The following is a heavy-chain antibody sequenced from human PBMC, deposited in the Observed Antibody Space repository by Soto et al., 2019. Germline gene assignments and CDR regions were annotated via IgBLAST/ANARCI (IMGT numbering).Heavy chain of an antibody. CDR1: GASISGADYF. J-gene: IGHJ5*02. CDR3: ARQRTAYFARPGDWLDP. D-gene: IGHD3-9*01. Sequence: SETLSLTCTVSGASISGADYFWSWIRQPPGQGLEWIGYIYYSGNIFYNPSLESRVTISVDTSKNQFSLKLTSVTAADTAVYFCARQRTAYFARPGDWLDPWGQGTLVTVSS. V-gene: IGHV4-30-4*01. CDR2: IYYSGNI.